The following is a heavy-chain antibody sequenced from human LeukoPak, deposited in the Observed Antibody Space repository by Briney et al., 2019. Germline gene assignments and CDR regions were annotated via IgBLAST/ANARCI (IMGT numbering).Heavy chain of an antibody. CDR3: ARDVSSWYVDWFDP. Sequence: VASVKVSCKASGYTFTSYAMHWVRQAPGQRLEWMGWINAGNGNTKYSQKFQGRVTITRDTSASTAYMELSSLRSEDTAVYYCARDVSSWYVDWFDPWGQGTLVTVSS. V-gene: IGHV1-3*01. CDR1: GYTFTSYA. D-gene: IGHD6-13*01. J-gene: IGHJ5*02. CDR2: INAGNGNT.